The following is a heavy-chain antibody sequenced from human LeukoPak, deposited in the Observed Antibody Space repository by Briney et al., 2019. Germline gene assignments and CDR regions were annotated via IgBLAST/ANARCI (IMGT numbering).Heavy chain of an antibody. V-gene: IGHV4-38-2*02. CDR1: GYTISSGYY. D-gene: IGHD1-7*01. CDR2: IYHSGST. J-gene: IGHJ4*02. CDR3: ARDRGWNYAGEDY. Sequence: SETLSLTCTVPGYTISSGYYWGWIRQPPGKGLEWIGSIYHSGSTYYNPSLKSRVTISVDTSKNQFSLKLSSVTAADTAVYYCARDRGWNYAGEDYWGQGTLVTVS.